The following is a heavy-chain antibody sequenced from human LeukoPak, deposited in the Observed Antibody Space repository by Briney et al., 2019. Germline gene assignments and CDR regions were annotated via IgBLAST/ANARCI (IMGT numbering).Heavy chain of an antibody. CDR3: ARSRRGTHGPTRPLDY. CDR2: TYYRTKWYN. J-gene: IGHJ4*02. CDR1: GDTVSSNSAA. V-gene: IGHV6-1*01. D-gene: IGHD3-16*01. Sequence: SQTLSLTCAISGDTVSSNSAAWNSIRQSPSRGLEWLGWTYYRTKWYNDYAVSVKSRITINPDTSKNQFSLQLNSVTPEDTAVYYCARSRRGTHGPTRPLDYWGQGTLVTVSS.